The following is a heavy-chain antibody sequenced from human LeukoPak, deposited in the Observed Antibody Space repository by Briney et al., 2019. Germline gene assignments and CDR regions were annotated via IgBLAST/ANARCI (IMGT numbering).Heavy chain of an antibody. CDR1: GGTFSSYA. V-gene: IGHV1-18*01. CDR3: ARGGDWEPLTGDDY. D-gene: IGHD1-26*01. CDR2: ISAYNGNT. Sequence: AASVKVSCKASGGTFSSYAISWVRQAPGQGLEWMGWISAYNGNTNYAQKLQGRVTMTTDTSTSTAYMELRSLRSDDTAVYYCARGGDWEPLTGDDYWGQGTLVTVSS. J-gene: IGHJ4*02.